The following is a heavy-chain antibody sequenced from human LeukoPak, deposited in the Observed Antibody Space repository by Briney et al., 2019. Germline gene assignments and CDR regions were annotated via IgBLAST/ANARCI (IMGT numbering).Heavy chain of an antibody. CDR3: ARVEGEVDY. Sequence: PPETLSLTCTVSGYSISSGYYWGWIRPPPGKGLEWIGSIYHSGSTYYNPSLKSRVTISVDTSKNQFSLKLSSVIAADTAVYYCARVEGEVDYWGQGTLVTVSS. D-gene: IGHD3-16*01. CDR2: IYHSGST. V-gene: IGHV4-38-2*02. J-gene: IGHJ4*02. CDR1: GYSISSGYY.